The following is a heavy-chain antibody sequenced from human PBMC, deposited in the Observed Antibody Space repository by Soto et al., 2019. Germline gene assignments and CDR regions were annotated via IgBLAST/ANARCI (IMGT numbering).Heavy chain of an antibody. D-gene: IGHD3-16*01. CDR1: GFTFDDYA. CDR2: ITWNSGSV. V-gene: IGHV3-9*01. CDR3: ARDMDYVWGSGWFDP. Sequence: PGGSLRLSCAASGFTFDDYAMHWVRQAPGKGLEWVSGITWNSGSVGYADSVKGRFTISRDNAKNSLYLQMNSLRAEDTAVYYCARDMDYVWGSGWFDPWGQGTLVTVSS. J-gene: IGHJ5*02.